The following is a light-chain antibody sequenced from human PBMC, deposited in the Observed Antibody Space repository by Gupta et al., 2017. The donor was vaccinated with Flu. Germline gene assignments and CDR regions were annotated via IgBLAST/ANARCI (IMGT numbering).Light chain of an antibody. Sequence: PVTLGQPASISCRSSQSLVHRNGNTYLNWFQQRPGQSPRRIIYRVSKRDYGVPDRFSGSGSGTDFTLKSSRGEAEDIGVYYCMQGTHLKTFGQGTKVEIK. CDR1: QSLVHRNGNTY. CDR3: MQGTHLKT. CDR2: RVS. J-gene: IGKJ1*01. V-gene: IGKV2-30*02.